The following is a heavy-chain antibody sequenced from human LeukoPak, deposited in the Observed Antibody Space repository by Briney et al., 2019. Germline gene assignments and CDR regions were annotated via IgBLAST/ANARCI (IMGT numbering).Heavy chain of an antibody. V-gene: IGHV4-34*01. CDR1: GGSFSSYY. J-gene: IGHJ5*01. CDR3: ARGEMRRPTVTTFRWARKPFDS. CDR2: INHSGST. Sequence: TSETLSLTCAVYGGSFSSYYWSWIRQPPGKGLEWIGEINHSGSTNYNPSLKSRVTISVDTSKNQFSLKLSSVTAADTAVYYCARGEMRRPTVTTFRWARKPFDSWGQGTLVTVSS. D-gene: IGHD4-17*01.